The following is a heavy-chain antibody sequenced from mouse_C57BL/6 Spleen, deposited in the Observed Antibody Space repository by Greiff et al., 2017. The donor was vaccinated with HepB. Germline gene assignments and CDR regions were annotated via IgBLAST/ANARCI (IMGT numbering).Heavy chain of an antibody. CDR1: GYTFTDYY. V-gene: IGHV1-76*01. J-gene: IGHJ3*01. CDR2: IYPGSGNT. CDR3: ARNDDFPWFAY. Sequence: QVQLQQSGAELVRPGASVKLSCKASGYTFTDYYINWVKQRPGQGLEWIARIYPGSGNTYYNEKFKGKATLTAEKSSSTAYMQLSSLTSEDSAVYFCARNDDFPWFAYWGQGTLVTVSA. D-gene: IGHD2-3*01.